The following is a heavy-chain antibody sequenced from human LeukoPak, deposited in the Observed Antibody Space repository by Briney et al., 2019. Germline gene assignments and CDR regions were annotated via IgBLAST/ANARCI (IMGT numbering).Heavy chain of an antibody. CDR2: INPDGSEK. J-gene: IGHJ4*02. Sequence: GGSVRLSCTASGFTFSSYWMTWVRQAPGKGLEWVANINPDGSEKDYVDSVKGRFTISRDNAKNSLDLQMSNLRVEDTAVYFCARGHYYSIYWGLGPLVTVSS. CDR3: ARGHYYSIY. CDR1: GFTFSSYW. V-gene: IGHV3-7*02.